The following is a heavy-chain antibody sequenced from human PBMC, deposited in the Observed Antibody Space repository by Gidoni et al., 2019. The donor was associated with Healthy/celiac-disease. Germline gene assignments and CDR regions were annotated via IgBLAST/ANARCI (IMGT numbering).Heavy chain of an antibody. D-gene: IGHD3-9*01. V-gene: IGHV3-23*01. J-gene: IGHJ4*02. Sequence: EVQLLESGGGLVQPGGSLRLSCAASGFTFSSYAMSWVRQAPGTGLEWVSAISGSGGSTYYADSVKGRFPISRDNSKNTLYLQMNSLRAEDTAVYYCAKDGLRYFDWLLLDYWGQGTLVTVSS. CDR1: GFTFSSYA. CDR3: AKDGLRYFDWLLLDY. CDR2: ISGSGGST.